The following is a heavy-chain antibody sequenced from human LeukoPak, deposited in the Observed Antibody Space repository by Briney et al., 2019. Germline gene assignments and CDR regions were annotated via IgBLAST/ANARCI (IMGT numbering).Heavy chain of an antibody. CDR2: IIPFFGTT. D-gene: IGHD3-22*01. CDR1: GGTFSSYT. CDR3: ARRPYYDIGGYLLT. V-gene: IGHV1-69*05. Sequence: SVKVSCKASGGTFSSYTISWVRQAPGQGLEWMGRIIPFFGTTNYAQKFQGRVTITTDESTSTAYMELSSLRSEDTAVYYCARRPYYDIGGYLLTWGQETLVTVSS. J-gene: IGHJ5*02.